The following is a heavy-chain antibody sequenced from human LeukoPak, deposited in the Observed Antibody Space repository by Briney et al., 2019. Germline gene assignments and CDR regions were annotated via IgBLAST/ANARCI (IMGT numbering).Heavy chain of an antibody. D-gene: IGHD1-26*01. CDR2: ISGSGGST. Sequence: PGGSLRLSCAAPGFTFSSYAMSWVRQAPGKGLEWVSAISGSGGSTYYADSVKGRVTISRENSKNTVYLQMNSLRAEDTAVYYCATPPGGSYFDYWGQGTLVTVSS. J-gene: IGHJ4*02. CDR3: ATPPGGSYFDY. CDR1: GFTFSSYA. V-gene: IGHV3-23*01.